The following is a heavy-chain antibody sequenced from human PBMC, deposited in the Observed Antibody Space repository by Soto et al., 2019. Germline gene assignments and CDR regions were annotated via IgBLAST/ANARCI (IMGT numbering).Heavy chain of an antibody. D-gene: IGHD4-17*01. V-gene: IGHV3-15*07. CDR2: IKSKTDGGTT. CDR3: TSDHDYGFPISLFDY. J-gene: IGHJ4*02. CDR1: GFTFSNAW. Sequence: PGGSLRLSCAASGFTFSNAWMNWVRQAPGKGLEWVGRIKSKTDGGTTDYAAPVKGRFTISRDDSKNTLYLQMNSLKTEDTAVYYCTSDHDYGFPISLFDYWGQGTLVTVSS.